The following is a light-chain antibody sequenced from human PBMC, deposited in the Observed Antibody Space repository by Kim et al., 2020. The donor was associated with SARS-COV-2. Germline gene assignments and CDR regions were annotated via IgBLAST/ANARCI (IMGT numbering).Light chain of an antibody. CDR2: DAS. J-gene: IGKJ4*01. V-gene: IGKV3-11*01. CDR1: QSVSRY. CDR3: QQRTDWPLT. Sequence: EVVLTQSPATLSLSPGERATLSCRASQSVSRYLAWYQQKPGQAPRLLIYDASNRATGIPARFTGSGSGTDFSVTISSLEPEDFAVYYCQQRTDWPLTFGGGTKVDIK.